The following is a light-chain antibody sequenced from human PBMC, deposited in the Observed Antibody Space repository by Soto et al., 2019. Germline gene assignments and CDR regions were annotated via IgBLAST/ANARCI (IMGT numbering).Light chain of an antibody. CDR1: QGIGVY. CDR2: AAS. Sequence: DIQMTQSPSSLSASLGDRVTITCRASQGIGVYLAWFQQKPGNAPKLLIFAASTLQPGVPSRFSGSGSGTDFTLTVSSLQPEDVATYYCQKYNSAPLTFGGGTSVEIK. J-gene: IGKJ4*01. V-gene: IGKV1-27*01. CDR3: QKYNSAPLT.